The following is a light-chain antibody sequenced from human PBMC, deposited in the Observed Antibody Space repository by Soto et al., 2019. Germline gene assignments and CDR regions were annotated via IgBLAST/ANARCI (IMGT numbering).Light chain of an antibody. CDR2: DAS. CDR3: QQYKSYART. V-gene: IGKV1-5*01. J-gene: IGKJ1*01. Sequence: DIQMTQSPSTLPASVGDRVTITCRASQSISDWLAWYQQRPGKAPKLLIYDASSLESGVPSRFSGSGSGTEFTLTISSLQPDDFATYYCQQYKSYARTFGQGTKVDIK. CDR1: QSISDW.